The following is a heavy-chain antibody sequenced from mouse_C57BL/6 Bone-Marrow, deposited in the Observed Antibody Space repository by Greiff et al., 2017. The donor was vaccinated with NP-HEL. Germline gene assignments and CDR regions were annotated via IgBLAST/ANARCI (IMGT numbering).Heavy chain of an antibody. V-gene: IGHV1-81*01. Sequence: LQESGAELARPGASVKLSCKASGYTFTSYGISWVKQRTGQGLEWIGEIYPRSGNTYYNEKFKGKATLTADKSSSTAYMELRSLTSEDSAVYFCSTHMITSTGYYAMDYWGQGTSVTVSS. CDR2: IYPRSGNT. CDR3: STHMITSTGYYAMDY. D-gene: IGHD2-4*01. CDR1: GYTFTSYG. J-gene: IGHJ4*01.